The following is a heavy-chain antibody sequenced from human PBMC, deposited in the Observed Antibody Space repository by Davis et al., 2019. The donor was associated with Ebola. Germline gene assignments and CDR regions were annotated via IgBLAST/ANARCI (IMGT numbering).Heavy chain of an antibody. CDR2: IYHSGST. CDR3: ARDIVVVPAAIPYYYYYYMDV. D-gene: IGHD2-2*02. J-gene: IGHJ6*03. CDR1: GGSISSGGYS. Sequence: SETLSLTCAVSGGSISSGGYSWSWIRQPPGKGLEWIGYIYHSGSTYYNPSLKSRVTISVDTSKNQFSLKLSSVTAADTAVYYCARDIVVVPAAIPYYYYYYMDVWGKGTTVTVSS. V-gene: IGHV4-30-2*01.